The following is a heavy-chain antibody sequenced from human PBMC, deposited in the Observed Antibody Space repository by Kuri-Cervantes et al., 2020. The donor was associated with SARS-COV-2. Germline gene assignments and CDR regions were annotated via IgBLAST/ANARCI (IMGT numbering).Heavy chain of an antibody. D-gene: IGHD1-7*01. Sequence: SETLSLTCNVSGASMSSNFWSWIRQPPGKGLEWIGYVDHNGNGNYNPSLKSRVTMAVDMSKNQCSLRLISVTAADTAVYYCARRPSYDGTGVYYYYMDVWGKGTTVTVSS. V-gene: IGHV4-59*08. J-gene: IGHJ6*03. CDR1: GASMSSNF. CDR3: ARRPSYDGTGVYYYYMDV. CDR2: VDHNGNG.